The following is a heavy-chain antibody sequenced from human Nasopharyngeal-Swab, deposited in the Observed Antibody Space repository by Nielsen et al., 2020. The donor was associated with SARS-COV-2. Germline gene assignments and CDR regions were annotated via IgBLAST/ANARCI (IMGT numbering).Heavy chain of an antibody. CDR3: ARGGGDAYNPIDF. V-gene: IGHV3-53*01. Sequence: GESLKISCVDSGFRDYSMNWVRQAPGKGLEWVSLLYSGGNTYYTDSVKGRFTVSRDKSKNTLYLQMNSLRADDTAVYFCARGGGDAYNPIDFWGQGTLVTVSS. CDR2: LYSGGNT. J-gene: IGHJ4*02. CDR1: GFRDYS. D-gene: IGHD5-24*01.